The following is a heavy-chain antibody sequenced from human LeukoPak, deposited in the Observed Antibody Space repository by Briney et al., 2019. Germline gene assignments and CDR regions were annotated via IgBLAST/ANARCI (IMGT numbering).Heavy chain of an antibody. Sequence: SETLSLTCTVSGGSISSSSYYWSWIRQPPGKGLEWIGYIYYSGSTNYNPSLKSRVTISVDTSKNQFSLKLSSVTAADTAVYYCARVPGFKAADIWGQGTMVTVSS. J-gene: IGHJ3*02. CDR3: ARVPGFKAADI. CDR2: IYYSGST. CDR1: GGSISSSSYY. V-gene: IGHV4-61*01. D-gene: IGHD3-10*01.